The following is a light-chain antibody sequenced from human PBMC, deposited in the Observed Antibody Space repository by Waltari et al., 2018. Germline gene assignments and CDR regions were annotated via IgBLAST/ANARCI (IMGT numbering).Light chain of an antibody. CDR3: QQYNRWPPIT. CDR1: QSISDN. V-gene: IGKV3-15*01. CDR2: GGS. J-gene: IGKJ5*01. Sequence: VMTQSPATMSVSPGERATLSCRASQSISDNLAWYQQKRGQAPRLLIYGGSTRATGIPARFTGSGSGTDFTLTISSLQSEDSAVYYCQQYNRWPPITFGQGTRLEI.